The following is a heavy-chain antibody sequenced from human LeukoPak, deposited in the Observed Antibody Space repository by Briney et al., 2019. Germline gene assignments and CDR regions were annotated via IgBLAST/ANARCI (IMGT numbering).Heavy chain of an antibody. CDR3: ARDSRNFWSGYYRGRGGYDY. CDR1: GYTFTGYY. D-gene: IGHD3-3*01. Sequence: ASVKVSGKASGYTFTGYYMHWVRQAPGQGLEWMGWINPNSGGTNYAQKFQGRVTMTRDTSISTAYMELSRLRSDDTAVYYCARDSRNFWSGYYRGRGGYDYWGQGTLVTVSS. V-gene: IGHV1-2*02. CDR2: INPNSGGT. J-gene: IGHJ4*02.